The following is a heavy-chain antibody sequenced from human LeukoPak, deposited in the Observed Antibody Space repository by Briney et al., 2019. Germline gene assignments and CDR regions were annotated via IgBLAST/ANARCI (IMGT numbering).Heavy chain of an antibody. V-gene: IGHV3-21*01. CDR3: ARHRYYFDY. CDR2: ITTSSTYM. CDR1: GFIFTDYW. J-gene: IGHJ4*02. Sequence: GGSLRLSCAASGFIFTDYWMNWVRQAPGKGLEWVASITTSSTYMHYADSVKGRFTISRDNAKNSLYLQMNSLRADDTAVYFCARHRYYFDYWGQGTLVTVSS.